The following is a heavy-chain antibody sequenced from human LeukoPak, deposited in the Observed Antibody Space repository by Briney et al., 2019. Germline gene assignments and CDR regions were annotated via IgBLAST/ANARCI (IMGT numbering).Heavy chain of an antibody. J-gene: IGHJ4*02. CDR3: ARDSRAAAAGDFDY. V-gene: IGHV1-3*01. Sequence: ASVKVSCKASGYTFTTYAMHWVRQAPGQGLEWMGWIDAGNGNTIYSQKFQGRVTITRDTSASTAYMELSSLRSEDTAVYYCARDSRAAAAGDFDYWGQGTLVTVSS. CDR1: GYTFTTYA. D-gene: IGHD6-13*01. CDR2: IDAGNGNT.